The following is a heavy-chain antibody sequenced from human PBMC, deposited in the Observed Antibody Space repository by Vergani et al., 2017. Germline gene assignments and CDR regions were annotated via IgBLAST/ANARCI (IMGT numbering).Heavy chain of an antibody. V-gene: IGHV2-26*01. J-gene: IGHJ4*02. CDR1: GFSLSNARMG. CDR3: ARRWFGELFPFVDY. CDR2: IFSNDEK. Sequence: QVTLKESGPVLVKPTETLTLTCTVSGFSLSNARMGVSWIRQPPGKALEWLAHIFSNDEKSSSTSLKSRLTISKDTSKSQVVLTMTNRDPVDTATYYCARRWFGELFPFVDYWGQGTRVTVSS. D-gene: IGHD3-10*01.